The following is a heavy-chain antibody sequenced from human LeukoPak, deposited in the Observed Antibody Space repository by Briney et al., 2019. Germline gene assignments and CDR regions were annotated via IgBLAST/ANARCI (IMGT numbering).Heavy chain of an antibody. V-gene: IGHV3-33*01. Sequence: GGSLRLSCAASGFTFSSYGMHWVRQAPGKGLEWVAVIWYDGSNKYYADSVKGRFTISRDNSKNTLYLQMNSLRAEDTAVYYCARVPRADFWSGYYIGGPFDYWGQGTLVTVSS. CDR3: ARVPRADFWSGYYIGGPFDY. J-gene: IGHJ4*02. CDR1: GFTFSSYG. D-gene: IGHD3-3*01. CDR2: IWYDGSNK.